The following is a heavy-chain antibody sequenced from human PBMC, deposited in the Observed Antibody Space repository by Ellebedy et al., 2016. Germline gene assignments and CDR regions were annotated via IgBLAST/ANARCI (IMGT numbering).Heavy chain of an antibody. CDR1: GGSFSGYY. J-gene: IGHJ6*02. D-gene: IGHD2-15*01. Sequence: SETLSLXXAAYGGSFSGYYWSWIRQPPGKGLEWIGEINHSGSTNYNPSLKSRVTISVDTSKNQFSLKLSSVTAADTAVYYCARAFSGGSASYYYYGMDVWGQGTTVTVSS. V-gene: IGHV4-34*01. CDR3: ARAFSGGSASYYYYGMDV. CDR2: INHSGST.